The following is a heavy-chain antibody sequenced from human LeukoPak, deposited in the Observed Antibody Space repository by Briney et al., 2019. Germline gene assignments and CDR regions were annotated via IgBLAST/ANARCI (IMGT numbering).Heavy chain of an antibody. J-gene: IGHJ3*01. CDR1: GFTFSSYA. CDR2: ISGSGGST. Sequence: GGSLRLSCAASGFTFSSYAMSWVRQAPGKGLEWVSAISGSGGSTYYADSVKGRFTISRDNSKNTLYLQMNSLRAEDTAVYYCAKDKDIVVVPDAFDVWGQGTMVTVSS. CDR3: AKDKDIVVVPDAFDV. D-gene: IGHD2-15*01. V-gene: IGHV3-23*01.